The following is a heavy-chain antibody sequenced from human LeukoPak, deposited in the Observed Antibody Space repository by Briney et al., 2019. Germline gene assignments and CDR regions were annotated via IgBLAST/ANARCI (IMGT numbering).Heavy chain of an antibody. J-gene: IGHJ4*02. D-gene: IGHD3-10*01. V-gene: IGHV3-23*01. CDR2: ISGSGGST. CDR3: AKGPAMVRGVITPFDY. CDR1: GSTFSSYA. Sequence: GGSLRLSCAASGSTFSSYAMSWVRQAPGKGLEWVSAISGSGGSTYYADSVKGRFTISRDNSKNTLYLQMNSLRAEDTAVHYCAKGPAMVRGVITPFDYWGQGTLVTVSS.